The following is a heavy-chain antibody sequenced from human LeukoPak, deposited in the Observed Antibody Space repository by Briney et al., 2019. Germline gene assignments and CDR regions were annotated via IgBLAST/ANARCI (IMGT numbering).Heavy chain of an antibody. D-gene: IGHD5-18*01. J-gene: IGHJ4*02. CDR2: IWYDGSKK. Sequence: GGSLRLSCSASGFTFNSYGFHWVRQVPGKGLEWVAVIWYDGSKKYYTDFVKGRFTISRDDSKNTLYLQMNSLRDEDTAVYYCARDRSLSAMDYWGQGTLVTVSS. CDR1: GFTFNSYG. CDR3: ARDRSLSAMDY. V-gene: IGHV3-33*08.